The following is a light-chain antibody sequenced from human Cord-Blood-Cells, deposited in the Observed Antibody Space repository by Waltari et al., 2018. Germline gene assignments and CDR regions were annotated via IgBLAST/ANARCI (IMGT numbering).Light chain of an antibody. CDR3: AAWDDSLSGRV. CDR2: RNN. J-gene: IGLJ3*02. Sequence: QSVLTQPPSASGTPGQRVTISCSGSSSNIGSNYVYWYQQLPGTAPKLLIYRNNQGPSGVPDRLSGSKSGTSASLAISGLRSEDEADYYCAAWDDSLSGRVFGGGTKLTVL. V-gene: IGLV1-47*01. CDR1: SSNIGSNY.